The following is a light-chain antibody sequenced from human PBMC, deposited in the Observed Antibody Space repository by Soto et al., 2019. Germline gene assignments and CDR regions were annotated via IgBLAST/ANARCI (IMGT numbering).Light chain of an antibody. CDR1: QSVSSSY. Sequence: EIVLTQSPGTLSLSPGARATLSCRASQSVSSSYLDWYQQKPGQPPRLLIYGASSRAPGIPDRFSGCGSGTDFKLTITTLVPEDCTQYEGDQYYSSLFTSGPGTKVDGK. CDR2: GAS. J-gene: IGKJ3*01. V-gene: IGKV3-20*01. CDR3: DQYYSSLFT.